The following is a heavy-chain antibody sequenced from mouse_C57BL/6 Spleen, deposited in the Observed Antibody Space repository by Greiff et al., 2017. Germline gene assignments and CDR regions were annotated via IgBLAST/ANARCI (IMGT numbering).Heavy chain of an antibody. V-gene: IGHV5-17*01. CDR2: ISSGSSTI. Sequence: EVKLVESGGGLVKPGGSLKLSCAASGFTFSDYGMHWVRQAPEKGLEWVAYISSGSSTIYYADTVKGRFTISRDNAKNTLFLQMTSLRSEDTAMYYCARPPVVATKYFDVWGTGTTVTVSS. CDR3: ARPPVVATKYFDV. D-gene: IGHD1-1*01. J-gene: IGHJ1*03. CDR1: GFTFSDYG.